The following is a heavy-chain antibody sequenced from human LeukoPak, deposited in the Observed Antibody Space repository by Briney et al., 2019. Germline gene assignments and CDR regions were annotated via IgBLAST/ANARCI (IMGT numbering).Heavy chain of an antibody. J-gene: IGHJ5*02. CDR1: GGSISSYY. CDR3: ARHAGYYGSGSYWPWFDP. V-gene: IGHV4-59*08. CDR2: IYYSGST. Sequence: SSETLSLTCTVSGGSISSYYWSWIRQPPGKGLEWIGYIYYSGSTNYNPSLKSRVTISVDTSKNQFSLKLSSVTAADTAVYYCARHAGYYGSGSYWPWFDPWGQGTLVTVSS. D-gene: IGHD3-10*01.